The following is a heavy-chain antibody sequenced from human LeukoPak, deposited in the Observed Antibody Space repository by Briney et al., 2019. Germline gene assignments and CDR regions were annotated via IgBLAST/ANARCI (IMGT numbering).Heavy chain of an antibody. Sequence: ASVKVSCKASGYTFTSYGISWVRQAPGQGLEWMGWISAYNGNTNYAQKLQGRVTMTTDTSTSTAYMELRSLRSDDTAVYYCARTKITMVRGVFSAGLFDYWGQGTLVTVS. V-gene: IGHV1-18*04. CDR3: ARTKITMVRGVFSAGLFDY. CDR1: GYTFTSYG. J-gene: IGHJ4*02. CDR2: ISAYNGNT. D-gene: IGHD3-10*01.